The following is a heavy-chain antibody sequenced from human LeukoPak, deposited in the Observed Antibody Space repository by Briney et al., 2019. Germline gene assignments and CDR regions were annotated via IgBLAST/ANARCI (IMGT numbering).Heavy chain of an antibody. V-gene: IGHV3-48*03. CDR1: GFTFSSYE. CDR3: ARDTYASSWSPLIH. J-gene: IGHJ4*02. CDR2: ISSSGSTI. D-gene: IGHD6-13*01. Sequence: GGSLRLSCAASGFTFSSYEMNWVRQAPGKGLEWVSYISSSGSTIYYADSVKGRFTISRDNSKDTLFLQMSSLSSEDTALYYCARDTYASSWSPLIHWGQGTLVTVSS.